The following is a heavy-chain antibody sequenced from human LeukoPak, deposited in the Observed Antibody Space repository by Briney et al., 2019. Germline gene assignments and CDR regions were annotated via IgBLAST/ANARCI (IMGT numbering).Heavy chain of an antibody. V-gene: IGHV3-21*01. D-gene: IGHD3-9*01. CDR2: ISSSTTYI. CDR3: ARTYYDILTGYNPYFDY. Sequence: PGGPLRLSCAASGFTFDSFSINWVRQAPGKGLEWVASISSSTTYIYYAGSVKGRFTISRDNAKNLVYLEMNSLRAEDTAVYYCARTYYDILTGYNPYFDYWGQGILVTVSS. CDR1: GFTFDSFS. J-gene: IGHJ4*02.